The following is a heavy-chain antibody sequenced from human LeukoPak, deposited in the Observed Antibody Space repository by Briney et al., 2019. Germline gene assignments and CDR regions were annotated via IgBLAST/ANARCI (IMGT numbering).Heavy chain of an antibody. V-gene: IGHV1-18*04. J-gene: IGHJ4*02. Sequence: ASVKVSCKASGYTFVVYYIHWVRQAPGQGLEWMGWINPRNGETNYAQKLQGRVTMTTDTSTSTAYMELRSLRSDDTAVYYCARARRPTVSDASHDYWGQGTLVTVSS. CDR2: INPRNGET. D-gene: IGHD4-17*01. CDR3: ARARRPTVSDASHDY. CDR1: GYTFVVYY.